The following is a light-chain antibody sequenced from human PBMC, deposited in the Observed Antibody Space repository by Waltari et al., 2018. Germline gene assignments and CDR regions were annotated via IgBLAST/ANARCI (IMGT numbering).Light chain of an antibody. CDR2: ENS. J-gene: IGLJ2*01. CDR1: SSNIGNNH. V-gene: IGLV1-51*01. Sequence: QSVLTQPPSVSAAPGQKVTISCSGSSSNIGNNHVFWYQHLPGAAPKLVIYENSLRPSGMPDRFSGSKSGTSATLDITGLQTGDEAAYYCGTWDNSLSGKVFGGGTKLTVL. CDR3: GTWDNSLSGKV.